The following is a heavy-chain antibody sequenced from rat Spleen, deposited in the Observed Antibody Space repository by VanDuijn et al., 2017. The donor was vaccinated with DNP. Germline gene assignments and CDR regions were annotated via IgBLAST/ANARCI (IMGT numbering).Heavy chain of an antibody. Sequence: EVQLVESGGGLVLPGRSLKLSCAASGFTFSDYFMAWVRQAPKKGLEWVASISYEGSSTYYGDSVKGRITISRDNAESTLYLQMNSLRSEDTATYCCARLNGERAYYFGYWGQGVMVTVSS. CDR1: GFTFSDYF. CDR3: ARLNGERAYYFGY. J-gene: IGHJ2*01. D-gene: IGHD1-1*01. V-gene: IGHV5-22*01. CDR2: ISYEGSST.